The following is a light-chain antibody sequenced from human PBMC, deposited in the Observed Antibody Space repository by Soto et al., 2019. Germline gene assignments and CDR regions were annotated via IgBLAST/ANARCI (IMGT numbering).Light chain of an antibody. CDR2: KAS. CDR1: QTISSW. J-gene: IGKJ1*01. V-gene: IGKV1-5*03. Sequence: DIQMNQSPSTLSGSVGDRVTITCRASQTISSWLAWYQQKQGKAPKIXIYKASTLTSGVPSRFSGSGSGTECTRTISSLQPDDFETYYCQHYNSYSEAFGQGTQVDIK. CDR3: QHYNSYSEA.